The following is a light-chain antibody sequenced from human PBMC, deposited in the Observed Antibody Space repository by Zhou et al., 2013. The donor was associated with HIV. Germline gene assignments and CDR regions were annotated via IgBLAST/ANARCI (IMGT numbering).Light chain of an antibody. J-gene: IGKJ5*01. Sequence: DIQMTQSPSSLSVSVGDRVTISCRSSQRIDTFLNWYQQKPGKAPNLLIYGATSLQRGVTSRFSGSGSGTDFSLTISNLQSEDFGSYYCQQTYSTPSFGQGTRLEIK. V-gene: IGKV1-39*01. CDR3: QQTYSTPS. CDR2: GAT. CDR1: QRIDTF.